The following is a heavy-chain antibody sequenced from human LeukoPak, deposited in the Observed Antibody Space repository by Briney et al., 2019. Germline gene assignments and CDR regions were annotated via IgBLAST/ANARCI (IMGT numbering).Heavy chain of an antibody. CDR2: ISGSGSTI. D-gene: IGHD3-10*01. CDR1: GFTFSSYE. V-gene: IGHV3-48*03. J-gene: IGHJ4*02. Sequence: GGSLRLSCAASGFTFSSYEMNWVRQAPGKGLEWVSFISGSGSTIYYADSVKGRFINSRDNAKNSLYLQMNSLRAEDTAVYYCTRDPTQYYYGSGSYYWYFDYWGQGTLVTVSS. CDR3: TRDPTQYYYGSGSYYWYFDY.